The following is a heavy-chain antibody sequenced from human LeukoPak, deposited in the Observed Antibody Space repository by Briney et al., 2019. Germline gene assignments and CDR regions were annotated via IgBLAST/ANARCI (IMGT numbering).Heavy chain of an antibody. Sequence: PGGSLRLSCAASGFTFSGYEMNWVRQAPGKGLEWVSYISSSGDTIFYADSVKGRFTISRDNAKNSLYLQMDSLRVEDTAVYYCARVTGGNCYYFDYWGQGTLATVSS. CDR2: ISSSGDTI. J-gene: IGHJ4*02. V-gene: IGHV3-48*03. D-gene: IGHD2-15*01. CDR1: GFTFSGYE. CDR3: ARVTGGNCYYFDY.